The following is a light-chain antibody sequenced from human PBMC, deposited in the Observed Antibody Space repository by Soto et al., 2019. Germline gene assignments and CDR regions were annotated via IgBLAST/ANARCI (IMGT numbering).Light chain of an antibody. CDR2: GAS. V-gene: IGKV3-15*01. CDR1: QSVSSN. Sequence: EIVMTQSPSTLSVSRWERSTLSFSASQSVSSNLAWYQQKPGQAPRLLIYGASTRATGIPARFSGSGSGTEFTLTISSLQSEDFAVYYCQQYNNWPRTFGQGTKVDIK. CDR3: QQYNNWPRT. J-gene: IGKJ1*01.